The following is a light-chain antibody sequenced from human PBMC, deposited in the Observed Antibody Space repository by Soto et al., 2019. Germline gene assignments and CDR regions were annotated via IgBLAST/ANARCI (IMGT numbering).Light chain of an antibody. CDR3: QSYDNSLRGWV. V-gene: IGLV1-40*01. Sequence: QLVLTQPPSVSGAPGPRVTISCTGSASNFGAGYDVHWSQQIPGTAPKLLIFETKSRPSGVPDRFSASKSGTSASLAITGLQNEDEAHYYCQSYDNSLRGWVFGGVTKLTVL. J-gene: IGLJ3*02. CDR1: ASNFGAGYD. CDR2: ETK.